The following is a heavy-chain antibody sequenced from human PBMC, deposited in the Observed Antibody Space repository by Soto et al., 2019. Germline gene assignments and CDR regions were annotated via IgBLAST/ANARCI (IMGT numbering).Heavy chain of an antibody. CDR2: INAGNGNT. CDR1: GYTFTSYA. Sequence: GASVKVSCKASGYTFTSYAMHWVRQAPGQRLEWMGWINAGNGNTKYSQKFQGRVTITRDTSASTAYMELSSLRSEDTAVYYCARVPSAAAGEYYYYGMDVWGQGTTVTVSS. CDR3: ARVPSAAAGEYYYYGMDV. J-gene: IGHJ6*02. D-gene: IGHD6-13*01. V-gene: IGHV1-3*01.